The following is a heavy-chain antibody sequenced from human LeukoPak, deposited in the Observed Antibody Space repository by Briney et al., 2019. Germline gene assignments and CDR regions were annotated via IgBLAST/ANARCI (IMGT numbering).Heavy chain of an antibody. CDR3: AKSGRNWAYLEY. CDR2: ISSSGSII. Sequence: GGSLRLSCAAPGFTFSSYEMNWVRQAPGKGLEWLSYISSSGSIIYYADSVKGRFTISRDNARNSLYLQMRSLRAEDTAVYYCAKSGRNWAYLEYWGQGTLVTVTS. V-gene: IGHV3-48*03. J-gene: IGHJ4*02. D-gene: IGHD7-27*01. CDR1: GFTFSSYE.